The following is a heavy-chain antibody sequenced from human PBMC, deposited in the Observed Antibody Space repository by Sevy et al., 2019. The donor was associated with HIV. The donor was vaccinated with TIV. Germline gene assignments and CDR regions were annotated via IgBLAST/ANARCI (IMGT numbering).Heavy chain of an antibody. D-gene: IGHD1-26*01. CDR1: GYNFNNYY. CDR2: INPTSSST. Sequence: ASVKVSCKASGYNFNNYYIHWVRHAPGQGLQWMGVINPTSSSTYYPPKFQGRVTMTRDTSTSTVSLDLSSLRSEDTAVYYCARGDGTGRCFDSWGQGTLVTVSS. V-gene: IGHV1-46*02. CDR3: ARGDGTGRCFDS. J-gene: IGHJ4*02.